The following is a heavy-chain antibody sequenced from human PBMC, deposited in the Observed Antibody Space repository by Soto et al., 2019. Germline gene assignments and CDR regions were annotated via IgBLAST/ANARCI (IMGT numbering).Heavy chain of an antibody. CDR1: GGSISSGGYY. CDR2: IYYSGST. V-gene: IGHV4-31*03. J-gene: IGHJ4*02. D-gene: IGHD3-22*01. CDR3: AGASDYYDSSGYSYFDY. Sequence: SETLSLTCTVSGGSISSGGYYWSWIRQHPGKGLEWIGYIYYSGSTYYNPSLKSRVTISVDTSKNQFSLKLSSVTAADTAVYYCAGASDYYDSSGYSYFDYWGQGTLVTVSS.